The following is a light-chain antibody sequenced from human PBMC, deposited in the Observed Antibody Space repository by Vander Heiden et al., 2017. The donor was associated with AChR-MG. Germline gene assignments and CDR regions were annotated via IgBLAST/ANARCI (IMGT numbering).Light chain of an antibody. Sequence: QSALTQPASVSGSTGQSITISCTGTSSDVGSYSLVSWYQQHPGKAPKLMIFEGSKRPSGVSNRFSGSKSGNTASLTISGLQAEDEADYYCCSDAGSSTWVFGGGTKLTVL. CDR3: CSDAGSSTWV. J-gene: IGLJ3*02. V-gene: IGLV2-23*01. CDR2: EGS. CDR1: SSDVGSYSL.